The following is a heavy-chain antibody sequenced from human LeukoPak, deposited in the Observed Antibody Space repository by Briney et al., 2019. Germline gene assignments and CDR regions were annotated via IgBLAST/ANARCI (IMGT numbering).Heavy chain of an antibody. Sequence: GGSLRLSCAASGFTFSNYWMTWVRQAPGKGLERVANIKYDGSEKYYVDSVKGRFTISRDNAKNSLYLQMNGLTVEDTAVYYCARDLFGQRVMERKVYWGQGTLVTVSS. CDR2: IKYDGSEK. D-gene: IGHD1-1*01. J-gene: IGHJ4*02. CDR1: GFTFSNYW. CDR3: ARDLFGQRVMERKVY. V-gene: IGHV3-7*01.